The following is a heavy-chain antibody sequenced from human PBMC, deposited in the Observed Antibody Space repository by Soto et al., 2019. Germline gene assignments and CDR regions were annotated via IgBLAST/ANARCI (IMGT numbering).Heavy chain of an antibody. V-gene: IGHV3-23*01. CDR1: GFTFSSYA. J-gene: IGHJ3*02. D-gene: IGHD3-22*01. Sequence: GGSLRLSCAASGFTFSSYAMSWVRQAPGKGLVWVSAISNSGGSTYYADSVKGRFTISRDNSKNTLYLQMNSLRAEDTALYYCAKDLSMILVVLRDGFDIWGLGTMVTVSS. CDR2: ISNSGGST. CDR3: AKDLSMILVVLRDGFDI.